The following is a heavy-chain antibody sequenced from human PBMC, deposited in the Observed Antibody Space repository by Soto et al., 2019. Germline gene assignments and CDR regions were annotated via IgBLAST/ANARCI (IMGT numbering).Heavy chain of an antibody. CDR2: INPSGGST. CDR1: GYTFTSYY. J-gene: IGHJ4*02. D-gene: IGHD3-22*01. V-gene: IGHV1-46*01. CDR3: ARDMTLLYDSSGLFDY. Sequence: ASVKVSCKASGYTFTSYYMHWVRQAPGQGLEWMGIINPSGGSTSYAQKFQGRVTMTRDTSTSTVYMELSSLRSEDTAVYYCARDMTLLYDSSGLFDYWGQGTLVTVSS.